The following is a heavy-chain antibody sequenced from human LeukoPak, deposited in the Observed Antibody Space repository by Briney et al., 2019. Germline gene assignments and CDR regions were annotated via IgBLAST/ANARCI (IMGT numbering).Heavy chain of an antibody. CDR2: MTPYNGNT. J-gene: IGHJ4*02. CDR3: ARSWELPSPGFDY. D-gene: IGHD1-26*01. V-gene: IGHV1-18*01. CDR1: GYTFTSYD. Sequence: ASVKVSCKASGYTFTSYDIYWVRQASGQGLELMGWMTPYNGNTGYAQKFQGRVTMTTDTSTSTAYMELRSLRSDDTAVYYCARSWELPSPGFDYWGQGTLVTVSS.